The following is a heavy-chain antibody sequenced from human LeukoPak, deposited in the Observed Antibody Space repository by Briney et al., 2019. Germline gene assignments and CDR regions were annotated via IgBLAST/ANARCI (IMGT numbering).Heavy chain of an antibody. D-gene: IGHD2-15*01. CDR3: AKGKLKLTHYYYYGMDV. J-gene: IGHJ6*02. CDR2: ISYDGSNK. CDR1: GFTFSSYG. Sequence: PGGSLRLSCAASGFTFSSYGMHWVRQAPGKGLEWVAVISYDGSNKYYADSVKGRFTISRDNSKNTLYLQMNSLRAEDTAVYYCAKGKLKLTHYYYYGMDVWGQGTTVTVSS. V-gene: IGHV3-30*18.